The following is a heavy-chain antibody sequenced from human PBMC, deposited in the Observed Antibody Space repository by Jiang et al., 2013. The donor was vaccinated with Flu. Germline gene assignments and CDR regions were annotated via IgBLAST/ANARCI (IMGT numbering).Heavy chain of an antibody. Sequence: GSGLVKPSETLSLTCAVSGYSISNGYFWGWIRQPPGKGLEWIGIIYQSGSTYYNPSLKSRVALSVDTSNNQFSLKLRSVTATDTAVYYCARVLGGGYCSSANCYGYFDYWGLGTLVHRLL. V-gene: IGHV4-38-2*01. CDR1: GYSISNGYF. CDR3: ARVLGGGYCSSANCYGYFDY. D-gene: IGHD2-2*03. CDR2: IYQSGST. J-gene: IGHJ4*02.